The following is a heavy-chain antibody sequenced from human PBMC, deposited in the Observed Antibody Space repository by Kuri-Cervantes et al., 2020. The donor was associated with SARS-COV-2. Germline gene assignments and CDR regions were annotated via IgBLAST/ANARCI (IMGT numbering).Heavy chain of an antibody. CDR1: GYTLTELS. D-gene: IGHD1-14*01. V-gene: IGHV1-24*01. CDR2: FDPEDGET. J-gene: IGHJ4*02. Sequence: ASVKVSCKVSGYTLTELSMHWVRQAPGKGLEWMGGFDPEDGETIYAQKFQGRVTMTEDTSTDTAYMELSGLRSEDTAVYYCATDLIGNRNAAPGDYWGQGTLVTVSS. CDR3: ATDLIGNRNAAPGDY.